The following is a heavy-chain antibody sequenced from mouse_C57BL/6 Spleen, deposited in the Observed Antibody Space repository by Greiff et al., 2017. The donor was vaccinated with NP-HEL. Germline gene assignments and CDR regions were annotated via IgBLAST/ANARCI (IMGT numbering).Heavy chain of an antibody. Sequence: EVQRVESGAELVRPGASVKLSCTASGFNIKDDYMHWVKQRPEQGLEWIGWIDPENGDTEYASKFQGKATITADTSSNTAYLQLSSLTSEDTAVYYCTTLTGTAWFAYWGQGTLVTVSA. CDR1: GFNIKDDY. J-gene: IGHJ3*01. CDR3: TTLTGTAWFAY. CDR2: IDPENGDT. V-gene: IGHV14-4*01. D-gene: IGHD4-1*01.